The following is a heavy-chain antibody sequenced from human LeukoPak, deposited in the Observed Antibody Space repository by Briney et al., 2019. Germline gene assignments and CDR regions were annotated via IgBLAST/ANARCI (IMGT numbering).Heavy chain of an antibody. CDR3: AKDLGGIAAAGTEAFDY. Sequence: GGSLRLSCAASGFTFSSYGMHWVRQAPGKGLEWVAFIRYDGSNKYYADSVKGRFTISRDNSKNTLYLQMNSLRAEGTAVYYCAKDLGGIAAAGTEAFDYWSQGTLVTVSS. J-gene: IGHJ4*02. CDR2: IRYDGSNK. CDR1: GFTFSSYG. V-gene: IGHV3-30*02. D-gene: IGHD6-13*01.